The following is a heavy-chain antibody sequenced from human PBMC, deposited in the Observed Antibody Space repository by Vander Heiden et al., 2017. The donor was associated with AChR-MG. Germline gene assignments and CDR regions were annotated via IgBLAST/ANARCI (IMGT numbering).Heavy chain of an antibody. CDR3: ARVGFYCSGGTCYSYYMDV. CDR1: RGSFSGYY. CDR2: IKHSGST. J-gene: IGHJ6*03. V-gene: IGHV4-34*01. D-gene: IGHD2-15*01. Sequence: QVQLQQWGAGLLKPSETLSLTCAVYRGSFSGYYWSWIRQPPGKGLEWIGEIKHSGSTKYNPSLKSRVTISVDTSKDQFSLKLSSVTAADTAVYYCARVGFYCSGGTCYSYYMDVWGKGTTVTVSS.